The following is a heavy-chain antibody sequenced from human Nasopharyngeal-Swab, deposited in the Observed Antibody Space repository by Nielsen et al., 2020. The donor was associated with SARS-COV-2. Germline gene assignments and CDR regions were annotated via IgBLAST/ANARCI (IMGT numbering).Heavy chain of an antibody. J-gene: IGHJ4*02. V-gene: IGHV4-39*01. CDR2: IYYSGST. CDR3: ARHEGHEDYFDY. Sequence: WIRQPPGKGLEWIGSIYYSGSTYYNPSLKSRVTISVDTSKNQFSLKLSTVTAADTAVYYCARHEGHEDYFDYWGQGTLVTVSS.